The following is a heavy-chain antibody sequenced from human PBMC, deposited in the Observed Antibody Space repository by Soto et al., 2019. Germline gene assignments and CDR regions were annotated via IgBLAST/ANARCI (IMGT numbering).Heavy chain of an antibody. Sequence: EVQLVESGGGLVQTGGSLRHSCAASGFTLSGRSMHWVRQAPGKGLVWVSGIDNAGTDSTYADSVKGRFTSSRDNAKNMLYLQMNSLRVEDTAVYYCARGWFGPDVWGKGTTVTVSS. CDR2: IDNAGTDS. D-gene: IGHD3-10*01. CDR1: GFTLSGRS. V-gene: IGHV3-74*01. CDR3: ARGWFGPDV. J-gene: IGHJ6*03.